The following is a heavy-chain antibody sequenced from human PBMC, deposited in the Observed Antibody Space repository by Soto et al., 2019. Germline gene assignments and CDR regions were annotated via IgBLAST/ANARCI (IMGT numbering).Heavy chain of an antibody. CDR1: GGTFSSYA. CDR3: ARDLGYSSGWSRVYFDY. CDR2: IIPIFGTA. D-gene: IGHD6-19*01. Sequence: ASVKVSCKASGGTFSSYAISWVRQAPGQGLEWMGGIIPIFGTANYAQKFQGRVTITADESTSTAYMELSSLRSEDTAVYYCARDLGYSSGWSRVYFDYWGQGTLVTVSS. V-gene: IGHV1-69*13. J-gene: IGHJ4*02.